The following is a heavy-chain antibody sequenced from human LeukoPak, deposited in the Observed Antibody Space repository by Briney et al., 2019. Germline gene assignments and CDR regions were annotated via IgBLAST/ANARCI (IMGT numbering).Heavy chain of an antibody. CDR1: GFSFSSFG. CDR3: ANFETVDAKPFEY. Sequence: GGSLRLSCAASGFSFSSFGMNWVRQTPGKGLEWVSSISGNSVYIYYADSMRGRFTISRDNAKNSLYLQMNYLRAEDTAVYYCANFETVDAKPFEYWGQGTLDTVSS. J-gene: IGHJ4*02. D-gene: IGHD5-12*01. V-gene: IGHV3-21*01. CDR2: ISGNSVYI.